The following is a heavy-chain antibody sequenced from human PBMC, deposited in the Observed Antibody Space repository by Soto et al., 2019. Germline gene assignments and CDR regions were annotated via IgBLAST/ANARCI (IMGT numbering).Heavy chain of an antibody. V-gene: IGHV5-51*01. CDR2: IFPGNSES. J-gene: IGHJ4*02. D-gene: IGHD6-25*01. CDR3: ARQPALEAVGY. CDR1: GYNFVTQW. Sequence: GASLKISCQVSGYNFVTQWIGWVRQMPGEGLEWMRIIFPGNSESICSGSFQGQVTISGERSVNTTYLQWNTLKASDTAMYYCARQPALEAVGYWGQGTLVTASS.